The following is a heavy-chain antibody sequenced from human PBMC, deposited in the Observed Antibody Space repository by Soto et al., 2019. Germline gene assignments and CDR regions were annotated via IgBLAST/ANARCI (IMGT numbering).Heavy chain of an antibody. J-gene: IGHJ4*02. CDR1: GFTFSSYG. D-gene: IGHD3-10*01. Sequence: QVQLVESGGGVVQPGRSLRLSCAASGFTFSSYGMHWVRQAPGKGLEWVAVISYDGSNKYYADSVKGRFTISRDNSKNTLYLQMNSLRAEDTAVYYCATYGSGSYKIWYYFDYWGQGTLVTVSS. V-gene: IGHV3-30*03. CDR3: ATYGSGSYKIWYYFDY. CDR2: ISYDGSNK.